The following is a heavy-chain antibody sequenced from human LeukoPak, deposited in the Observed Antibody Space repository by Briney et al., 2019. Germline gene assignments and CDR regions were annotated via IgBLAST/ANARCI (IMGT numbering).Heavy chain of an antibody. D-gene: IGHD3-10*01. J-gene: IGHJ4*02. V-gene: IGHV4-59*01. CDR1: GGSSSSYY. CDR3: AREPYYGSEFDY. CDR2: IYYSGST. Sequence: SETLSLTCTVSGGSSSSYYWTWIRQPPGKGLEWIGYIYYSGSTNYNPSLKSRVTISVDTSKNQFSLKLSSVTAADTAVYYCAREPYYGSEFDYWGQGTLVTVSS.